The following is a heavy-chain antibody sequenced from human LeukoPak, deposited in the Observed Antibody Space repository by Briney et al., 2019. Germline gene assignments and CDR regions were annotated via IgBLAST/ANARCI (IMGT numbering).Heavy chain of an antibody. Sequence: PSETLSLTCTVSGGSISSGGYYWSWIRQHPGKGLEWIGYIYYSGSTYYNPSLKSRVTISVDTSKNQFSLKLSSVTAADTAVYYCARGPNRVTRTIDYWGQGTLVTVSS. D-gene: IGHD1-14*01. CDR3: ARGPNRVTRTIDY. CDR2: IYYSGST. CDR1: GGSISSGGYY. J-gene: IGHJ4*02. V-gene: IGHV4-31*03.